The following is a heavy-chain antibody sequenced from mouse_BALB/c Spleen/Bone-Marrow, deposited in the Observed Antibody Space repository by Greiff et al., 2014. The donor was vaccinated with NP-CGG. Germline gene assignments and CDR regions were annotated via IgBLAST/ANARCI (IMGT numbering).Heavy chain of an antibody. CDR2: INPSNGRT. CDR1: GYTFTSYW. Sequence: QVQLQQPGAELVKPGASVKLSCKASGYTFTSYWMHWVKQRPGQGLEWIGEINPSNGRTNYSEKFKSKATLTVDKSSSTAYMQLSSLTSEDSAVCYCARTYFDYWGQGTTLTVSS. J-gene: IGHJ2*01. CDR3: ARTYFDY. V-gene: IGHV1S81*02.